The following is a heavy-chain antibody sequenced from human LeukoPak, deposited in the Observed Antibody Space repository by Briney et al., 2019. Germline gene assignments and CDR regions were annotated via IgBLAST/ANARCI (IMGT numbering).Heavy chain of an antibody. V-gene: IGHV3-48*04. CDR1: GFTFSSYW. CDR3: AGEGYGDYDGDY. CDR2: ISNSGSTI. D-gene: IGHD4-17*01. J-gene: IGHJ4*02. Sequence: PGGSLRLSCAVSGFTFSSYWMTWVRQAPGKGLEWVSYISNSGSTIYYADSVKGRFTISRDNAKNSLYLQMNSLRAEDTAVYYCAGEGYGDYDGDYWGQGTLVTVSS.